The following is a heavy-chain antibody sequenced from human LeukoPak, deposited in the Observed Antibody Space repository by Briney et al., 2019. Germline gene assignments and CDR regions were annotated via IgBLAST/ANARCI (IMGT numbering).Heavy chain of an antibody. Sequence: GGSLRLSCATSGFTFSGYWMSWVRQAPGKGLECVANIKQDGSEKYYVDSVKGRFTISRDNAKNSLYLQMNSLRAEDTAVYYCARGGTYYDFWSGPPYYYYYYYGMDVWGQGTTVTVSS. CDR3: ARGGTYYDFWSGPPYYYYYYYGMDV. J-gene: IGHJ6*02. CDR1: GFTFSGYW. D-gene: IGHD3-3*01. CDR2: IKQDGSEK. V-gene: IGHV3-7*01.